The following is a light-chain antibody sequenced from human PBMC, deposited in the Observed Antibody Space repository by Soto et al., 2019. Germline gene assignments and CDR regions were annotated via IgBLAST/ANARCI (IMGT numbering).Light chain of an antibody. J-gene: IGKJ4*01. Sequence: VSQSPSTLSVSTGGRATLSCRASQGISSYLAWYQQKPGQAPRLLIYDASNRATGIPARFSGSGSGTDFTLTISSLEPEDFAVYYCQQRSNWPLTFAGGTKVAIK. CDR1: QGISSY. CDR2: DAS. V-gene: IGKV3-11*01. CDR3: QQRSNWPLT.